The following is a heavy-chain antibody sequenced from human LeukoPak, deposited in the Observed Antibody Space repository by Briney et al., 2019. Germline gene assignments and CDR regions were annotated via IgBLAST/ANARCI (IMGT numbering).Heavy chain of an antibody. D-gene: IGHD3-3*01. V-gene: IGHV3-48*03. CDR1: GFTFSSYE. J-gene: IGHJ4*02. CDR2: ISSSGSTI. CDR3: ARATDPYYDFWSGYFVSPQPNYFDY. Sequence: GGSLRLSCAASGFTFSSYEMNWVRQAPGKGLEWVSYISSSGSTIYYADSVKGRFTISRDNAKNSLYLQMNSLRAEDTAVYYCARATDPYYDFWSGYFVSPQPNYFDYWGQGTLVTVSS.